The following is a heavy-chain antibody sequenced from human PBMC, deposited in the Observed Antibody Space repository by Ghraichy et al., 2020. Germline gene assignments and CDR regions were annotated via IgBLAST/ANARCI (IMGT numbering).Heavy chain of an antibody. CDR1: GFTFSDYY. V-gene: IGHV3-11*01. D-gene: IGHD3-22*01. CDR3: ARDYYDSSDYYYTYYYYYYGMDV. CDR2: ISSSGSTI. J-gene: IGHJ6*02. Sequence: GGVLRLSCAASGFTFSDYYMSWIRQAPGKGLEWVSYISSSGSTIYYADSVKGRFTISRDNAKNSLYLQMNSLRAEDTAVYYCARDYYDSSDYYYTYYYYYYGMDVWGQGTTVTVSS.